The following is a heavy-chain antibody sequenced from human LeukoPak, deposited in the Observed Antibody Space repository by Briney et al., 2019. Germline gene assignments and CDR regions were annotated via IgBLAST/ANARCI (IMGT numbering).Heavy chain of an antibody. J-gene: IGHJ4*02. CDR2: IYYSGST. Sequence: PSETLSLTCTVSGGSISSYYWSWIRQPPGKGLEWIGYIYYSGSTNYNPSLKSRVTISVDTSKNQFSLKLSTVTAADTAVYYCARARLGYSYGHGFDYWGQGTLVTVSS. CDR3: ARARLGYSYGHGFDY. D-gene: IGHD5-18*01. V-gene: IGHV4-59*01. CDR1: GGSISSYY.